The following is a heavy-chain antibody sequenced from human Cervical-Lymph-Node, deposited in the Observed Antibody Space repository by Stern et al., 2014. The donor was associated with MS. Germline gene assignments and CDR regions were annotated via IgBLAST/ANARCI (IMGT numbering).Heavy chain of an antibody. D-gene: IGHD5/OR15-5a*01. Sequence: VQLVESGAEVKKPGSSVKVSCKASGGTFSSYAISWVRQAPGQGLEWMGGIIPIFGTANYAQKVQGRVTITADESTSTAYMELSSLRSEDTAVYYCARGVDDTPCFGCFDYWGQGTLVTVSS. CDR2: IIPIFGTA. J-gene: IGHJ4*02. CDR1: GGTFSSYA. V-gene: IGHV1-69*01. CDR3: ARGVDDTPCFGCFDY.